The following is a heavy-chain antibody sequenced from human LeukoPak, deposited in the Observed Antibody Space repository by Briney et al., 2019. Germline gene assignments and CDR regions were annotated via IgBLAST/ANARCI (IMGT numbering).Heavy chain of an antibody. CDR1: GYNFTTYW. CDR3: ARVSRRKRDGYSWWREEGGYLDY. J-gene: IGHJ4*02. V-gene: IGHV5-51*01. CDR2: IDPVDSKT. Sequence: GESLKISCKGSGYNFTTYWIGWVRQMTGKGLEWMGIIDPVDSKTRYSPSFQGQVTISADKSISTAYLQWSSLSDTDTAMYYCARVSRRKRDGYSWWREEGGYLDYWGQGTLVTVSS. D-gene: IGHD5-24*01.